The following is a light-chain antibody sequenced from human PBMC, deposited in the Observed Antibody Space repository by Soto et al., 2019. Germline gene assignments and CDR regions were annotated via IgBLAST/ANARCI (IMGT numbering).Light chain of an antibody. CDR2: EGS. Sequence: QSALTQPASVSGSPGQSITISCTGTSSDVGSYNLVSWYQQHPGKAPKLMIYEGSKRPSGVSNRFSGSKSGNTASLTISGLQAEDEADYYCCSYAGRSTYVVFGGDTKLTVL. CDR1: SSDVGSYNL. CDR3: CSYAGRSTYVV. V-gene: IGLV2-23*01. J-gene: IGLJ2*01.